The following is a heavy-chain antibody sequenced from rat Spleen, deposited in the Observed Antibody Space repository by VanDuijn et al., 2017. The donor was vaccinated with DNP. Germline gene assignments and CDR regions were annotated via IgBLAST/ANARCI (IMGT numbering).Heavy chain of an antibody. Sequence: EVQLVESGGGLVQPGNSLKLSCAASGFTFSDYAMAWVRQSPKKGLEWVATIIQDGTNPYYRDSVKGRFTMSRANAKSALYLQMDSLRSEDTATYNXATLWEGFAHWGXGTLVTVSS. CDR3: ATLWEGFAH. V-gene: IGHV5S10*01. CDR2: IIQDGTNP. J-gene: IGHJ3*01. CDR1: GFTFSDYA. D-gene: IGHD5-1*01.